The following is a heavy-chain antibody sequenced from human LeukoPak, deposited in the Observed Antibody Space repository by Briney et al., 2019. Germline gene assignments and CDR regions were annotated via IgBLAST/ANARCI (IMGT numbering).Heavy chain of an antibody. Sequence: PSETLPLTCTVSGNSISSYYWSWIRQPPGQVLEWIGHIYDSGSTKYNPSLKSRVTISVDTSKNQFSLKLTSVTAADTAVYYCARMMDIAWGMDVWGQGTTVTVSS. CDR3: ARMMDIAWGMDV. CDR1: GNSISSYY. J-gene: IGHJ6*02. D-gene: IGHD2-21*01. CDR2: IYDSGST. V-gene: IGHV4-59*01.